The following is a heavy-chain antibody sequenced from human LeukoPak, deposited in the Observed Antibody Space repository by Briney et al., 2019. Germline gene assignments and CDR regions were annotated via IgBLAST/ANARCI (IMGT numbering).Heavy chain of an antibody. CDR1: GFYFISYS. CDR2: ISISSSYI. D-gene: IGHD2-2*01. V-gene: IGHV3-21*01. Sequence: KTGGSLRLSCAASGFYFISYSMNWVRQAPGKGLEWVSSISISSSYIYYADSVKGRFTISRDNAKNSLYLQINSLRAEDTAVYYCVRGPPARYCSSTSCPYWFDPWGQGTLVTVSS. CDR3: VRGPPARYCSSTSCPYWFDP. J-gene: IGHJ5*02.